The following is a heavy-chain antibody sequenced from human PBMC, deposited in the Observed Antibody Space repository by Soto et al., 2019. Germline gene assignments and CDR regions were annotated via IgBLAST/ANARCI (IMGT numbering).Heavy chain of an antibody. D-gene: IGHD6-6*01. CDR2: ISNDGSST. CDR1: GATFANYW. V-gene: IGHV3-74*01. Sequence: GGSLRLSCEASGATFANYWMHWVRQVPGKGLVWVSRISNDGSSTSYADSVKGRFTISRDNAKNTLYLQMNSLRAEDTAVYYCASGGSSLNFDSWGQGTLVTVSS. CDR3: ASGGSSLNFDS. J-gene: IGHJ4*02.